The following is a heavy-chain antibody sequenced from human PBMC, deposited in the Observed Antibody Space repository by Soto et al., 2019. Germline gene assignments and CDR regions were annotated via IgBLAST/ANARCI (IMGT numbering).Heavy chain of an antibody. CDR3: AKIMTTVTTGLDY. J-gene: IGHJ4*02. D-gene: IGHD4-17*01. CDR2: ISSDGSNK. CDR1: GFTFSSYG. Sequence: QVQLVESGGGVVQPGRSLRLSCAASGFTFSSYGMHWVRQAPGKWLEWGAVISSDGSNKYYADSVQGRFTISRDNSENTLYLQMNSLRAEDTAVYYCAKIMTTVTTGLDYWGQGNLVTVSS. V-gene: IGHV3-30*18.